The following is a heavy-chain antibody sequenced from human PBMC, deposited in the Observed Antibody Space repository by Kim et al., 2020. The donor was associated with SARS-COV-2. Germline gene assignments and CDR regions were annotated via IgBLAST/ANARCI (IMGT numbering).Heavy chain of an antibody. CDR2: IWYDGSNK. CDR3: ASVRGSSWQKWYFDL. CDR1: GITFRNYG. V-gene: IGHV3-33*01. J-gene: IGHJ2*01. D-gene: IGHD6-13*01. Sequence: GGSLRLSCEASGITFRNYGMQWVRQAPGKGLEWVALIWYDGSNKYYADSVKGRFTISRDNSKNMLYLEMNSLRADDTAVYNCASVRGSSWQKWYFDLWGRGTLVIVSS.